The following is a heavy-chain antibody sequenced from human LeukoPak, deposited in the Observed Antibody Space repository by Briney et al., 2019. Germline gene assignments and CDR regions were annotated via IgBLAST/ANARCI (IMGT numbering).Heavy chain of an antibody. J-gene: IGHJ3*02. CDR2: ISGSGGST. V-gene: IGHV3-23*01. D-gene: IGHD4-23*01. CDR1: GFTFSSYV. CDR3: ARDTLAGVKAGHDAFDI. Sequence: PGGSLRLSCAASGFTFSSYVMSWVRQAPGKGLEWVSAISGSGGSTYYADSVKGRFTISRDNAKNSLYLQMNSLRAEDTAVYYCARDTLAGVKAGHDAFDIWGQGTMVTVSS.